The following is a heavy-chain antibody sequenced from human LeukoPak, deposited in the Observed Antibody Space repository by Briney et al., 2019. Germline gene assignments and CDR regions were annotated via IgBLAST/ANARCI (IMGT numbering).Heavy chain of an antibody. D-gene: IGHD3-9*01. CDR2: INWNGGST. Sequence: GGSLRLSCAASGFTFDDYGMSWVRQAPGKGLEWVPGINWNGGSTGYADSVKGRFTISGDNAKNSLYLQMNSLRAEDTALYYCARDQGYDILTGTSYYMDVWGKGTTVTVSS. V-gene: IGHV3-20*04. J-gene: IGHJ6*03. CDR3: ARDQGYDILTGTSYYMDV. CDR1: GFTFDDYG.